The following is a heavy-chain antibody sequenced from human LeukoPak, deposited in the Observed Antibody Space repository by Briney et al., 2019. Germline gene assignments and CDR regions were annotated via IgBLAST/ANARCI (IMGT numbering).Heavy chain of an antibody. J-gene: IGHJ4*02. Sequence: SETPFPTCTVSGGSINSSSYYWGWVRPPPREGLGGIGSIYYSGSTYYNPSLKSRVTISVDTSKNQFSLKLSSVTAADTAVYYCARGTYDYSNYFDYWGQGTLVTVSS. V-gene: IGHV4-39*01. CDR3: ARGTYDYSNYFDY. CDR2: IYYSGST. D-gene: IGHD4-11*01. CDR1: GGSINSSSYY.